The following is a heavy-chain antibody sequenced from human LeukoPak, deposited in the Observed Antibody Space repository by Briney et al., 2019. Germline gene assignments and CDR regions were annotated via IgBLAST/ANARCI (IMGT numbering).Heavy chain of an antibody. Sequence: SETLSLTCAVSGGSLISTTYYWGWIRQPPGKGLEWIGSIYYSGSTNYNPSLKSRVTISVDTSKNQFSLKLSSVTAADTAVYYCARGPRGSRIAVAGSSVYYFDYWGQGTLVTVSS. CDR2: IYYSGST. CDR3: ARGPRGSRIAVAGSSVYYFDY. J-gene: IGHJ4*02. D-gene: IGHD6-19*01. CDR1: GGSLISTTYY. V-gene: IGHV4-39*07.